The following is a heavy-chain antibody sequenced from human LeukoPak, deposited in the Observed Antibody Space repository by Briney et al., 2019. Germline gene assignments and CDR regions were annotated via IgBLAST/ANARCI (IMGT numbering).Heavy chain of an antibody. J-gene: IGHJ4*02. CDR2: INHSGST. CDR3: ARALSASAWDFDY. CDR1: GGSFSGYY. Sequence: SETLSLTCAVYGGSFSGYYWSWIRQPPGKGLEWIGEINHSGSTNYNPSLKSRVTISVDTSKNQFSLKLSSVTAADTAVYYCARALSASAWDFDYWGQGTLVTVSS. V-gene: IGHV4-34*01. D-gene: IGHD5/OR15-5a*01.